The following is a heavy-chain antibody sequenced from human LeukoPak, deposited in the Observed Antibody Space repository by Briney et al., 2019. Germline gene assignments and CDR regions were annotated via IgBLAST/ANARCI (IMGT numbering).Heavy chain of an antibody. CDR2: IYYSGST. CDR1: GGSISSYY. D-gene: IGHD2-2*01. Sequence: SETLSLTCTVSGGSISSYYWSWIRQPPGKGLEWIGYIYYSGSTNYNPSLKSRVTISVDTSKNQFSLKLSSVTAVDTAVYYCARTQGYCSSASCYPFDYWGQGTLVTVSS. CDR3: ARTQGYCSSASCYPFDY. V-gene: IGHV4-59*12. J-gene: IGHJ4*02.